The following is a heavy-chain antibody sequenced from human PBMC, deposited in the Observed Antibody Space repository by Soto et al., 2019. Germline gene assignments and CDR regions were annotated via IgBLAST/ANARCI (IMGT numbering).Heavy chain of an antibody. D-gene: IGHD3-22*01. CDR3: ARDLGYYDSSGYLDY. V-gene: IGHV3-11*01. Sequence: GSLILSCAASGFTFSDYYMRWIRQAPGKGLEWVAYISSSGHNIYDADSMKGPITISRDNNKHSLYLLMTMLRAEDTAVYYCARDLGYYDSSGYLDYWGQGTLVTVSS. J-gene: IGHJ4*02. CDR1: GFTFSDYY. CDR2: ISSSGHNI.